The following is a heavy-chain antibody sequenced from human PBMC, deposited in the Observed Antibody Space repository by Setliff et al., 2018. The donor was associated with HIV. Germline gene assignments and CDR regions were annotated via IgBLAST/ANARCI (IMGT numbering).Heavy chain of an antibody. Sequence: GGSLRLSCAASGFTFSSYGMHWVRQVPGKGLEWVAVIWYDGSNKYYADSVKGRFTISRDNSKNTLYLQMNSLRAEDTAVYYCARDRGSSRGCVDYWGQGALVTVSS. CDR2: IWYDGSNK. CDR3: ARDRGSSRGCVDY. CDR1: GFTFSSYG. D-gene: IGHD6-13*01. J-gene: IGHJ4*02. V-gene: IGHV3-33*01.